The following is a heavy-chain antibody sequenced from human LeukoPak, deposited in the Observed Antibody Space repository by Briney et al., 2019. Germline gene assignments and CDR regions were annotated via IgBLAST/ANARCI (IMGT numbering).Heavy chain of an antibody. V-gene: IGHV3-9*01. CDR1: GFTFDDYA. CDR3: AKVPVSMVRGAPDY. CDR2: INWNSGNV. D-gene: IGHD3-10*01. Sequence: GGSLRLSCAASGFTFDDYAMHWVRQAPGKGLEWVSGINWNSGNVGYADSVKGRFTISRDNAKNSLYLQMNSLRTEDTALYYCAKVPVSMVRGAPDYWGQGTLVTVSS. J-gene: IGHJ4*02.